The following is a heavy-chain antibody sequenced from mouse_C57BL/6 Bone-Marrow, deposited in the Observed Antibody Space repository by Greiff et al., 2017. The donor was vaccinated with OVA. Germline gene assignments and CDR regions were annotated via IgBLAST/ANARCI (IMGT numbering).Heavy chain of an antibody. CDR2: IHPSDSDT. J-gene: IGHJ3*01. CDR3: AIQDDGYPFAY. V-gene: IGHV1-74*01. Sequence: QVQLKQPGAELVKPGASVKVSCKASGYTFTSYWMHWVKQRPGQGLEWIGRIHPSDSDTNYNQKFKGKATLTVDKSSSTAYMQLSSLTAEDSAVYYCAIQDDGYPFAYWGQGTLVTVSA. D-gene: IGHD2-3*01. CDR1: GYTFTSYW.